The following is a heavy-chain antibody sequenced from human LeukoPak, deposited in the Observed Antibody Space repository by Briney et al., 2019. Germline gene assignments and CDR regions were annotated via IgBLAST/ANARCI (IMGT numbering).Heavy chain of an antibody. CDR1: GGSFSGYY. CDR2: INHSGST. Sequence: SETLSLTCAVYGGSFSGYYWSWIRQPPGKGLEWIGEINHSGSTNYNPSLKSRVTISVDTSKNQFSLKLSSVTAADTAVYYCANQDDSSGYYGYYYYYMDVWGKGTTVTISS. V-gene: IGHV4-34*01. J-gene: IGHJ6*03. D-gene: IGHD3-22*01. CDR3: ANQDDSSGYYGYYYYYMDV.